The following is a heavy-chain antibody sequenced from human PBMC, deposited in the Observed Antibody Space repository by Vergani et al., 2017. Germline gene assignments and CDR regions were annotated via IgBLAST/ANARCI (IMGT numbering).Heavy chain of an antibody. J-gene: IGHJ6*02. Sequence: QVQLVESGGGVVQPGRSLRLSCAASGFTFSSYAMHWVRQAPGKGLEWVAVISYDGSNKYYADSVKGRFTISRDNSKNTLYLQMNSLRAEDTAVYYCTTTYDIVVVPAGTEQKYYYYGMDVWGQGTTVTVSS. CDR3: TTTYDIVVVPAGTEQKYYYYGMDV. V-gene: IGHV3-30*01. CDR1: GFTFSSYA. CDR2: ISYDGSNK. D-gene: IGHD2-2*01.